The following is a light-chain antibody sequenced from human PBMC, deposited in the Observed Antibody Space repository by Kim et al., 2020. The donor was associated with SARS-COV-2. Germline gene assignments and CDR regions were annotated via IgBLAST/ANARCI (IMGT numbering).Light chain of an antibody. CDR2: TAS. V-gene: IGKV1-39*01. J-gene: IGKJ1*01. CDR1: QSISRF. Sequence: ASVGDRVTITCRASQSISRFLDWYQQKPGKPPKLLIYTASSLQSGVPSRFSGSGSGTDFSLTISSLQPDDFATYYCQQSYTTPRTFGQGTKVDIK. CDR3: QQSYTTPRT.